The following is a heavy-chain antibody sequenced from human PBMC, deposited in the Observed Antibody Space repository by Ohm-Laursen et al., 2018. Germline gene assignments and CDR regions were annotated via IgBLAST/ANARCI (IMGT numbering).Heavy chain of an antibody. J-gene: IGHJ4*02. D-gene: IGHD2-15*01. CDR2: INPKRGGT. CDR3: ASQIYNDYSSFDY. Sequence: ASVKVSCKASGYTFTDYYMHWVRQAPGQGLEWMGWINPKRGGTKYAQKFHGRLTMTRDTSISTAYMELNRLTSDDTAVYYCASQIYNDYSSFDYWGQGTLVTVSS. V-gene: IGHV1-2*02. CDR1: GYTFTDYY.